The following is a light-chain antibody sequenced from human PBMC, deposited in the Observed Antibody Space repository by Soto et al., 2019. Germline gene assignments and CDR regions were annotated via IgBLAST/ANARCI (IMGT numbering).Light chain of an antibody. Sequence: QSALTQPASVSGSPGQSITISCTGTSSDVGGYNYVSWYQQHPGKAPKLMIYAVSNRPSGVSNRFSGSKSGNMASLTISGLQAEDEADYYCSSYTSSSTLVFGGGTKVTVL. CDR3: SSYTSSSTLV. V-gene: IGLV2-14*01. CDR1: SSDVGGYNY. CDR2: AVS. J-gene: IGLJ2*01.